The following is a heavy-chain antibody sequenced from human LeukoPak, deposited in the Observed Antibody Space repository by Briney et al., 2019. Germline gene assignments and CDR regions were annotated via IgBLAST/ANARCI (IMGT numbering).Heavy chain of an antibody. CDR2: IYTSGST. CDR3: ARGVHYCDSSGYLRQDDAFDI. CDR1: GGSISSYY. Sequence: SETLSLTCTVSGGSISSYYWSWIRQPAGKGLEWIGRIYTSGSTNYNPSLKSRVTMSVDTSKNQFSLKLSSVTAADTAVYYCARGVHYCDSSGYLRQDDAFDIWGQGTMVTVSS. D-gene: IGHD3-22*01. V-gene: IGHV4-4*07. J-gene: IGHJ3*02.